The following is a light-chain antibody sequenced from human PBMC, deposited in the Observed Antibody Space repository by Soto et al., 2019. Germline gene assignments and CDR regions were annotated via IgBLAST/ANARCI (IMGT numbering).Light chain of an antibody. V-gene: IGLV4-69*01. Sequence: LVLTQSPSASASLGASVMLTCTLSSGHSSYAIAWHQQQPEKGPRYLTKLNSDGSHSKGDAIPDRFSGSSSGAERYLTISSLQSEDEADYYCQTWGTGIHYVFGTGTKLTVL. CDR2: LNSDGSH. CDR3: QTWGTGIHYV. J-gene: IGLJ1*01. CDR1: SGHSSYA.